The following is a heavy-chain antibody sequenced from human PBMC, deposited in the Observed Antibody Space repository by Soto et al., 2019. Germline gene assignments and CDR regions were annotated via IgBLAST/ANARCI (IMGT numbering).Heavy chain of an antibody. CDR2: IGYEDSDK. CDR3: AREWLGRYFYY. J-gene: IGHJ4*02. V-gene: IGHV3-33*01. D-gene: IGHD6-19*01. CDR1: GFTFSSYG. Sequence: QVQLVESGGGVVQPGRSLRLSCAASGFTFSSYGMHWVRQAPGKGLEWVANIGYEDSDKNYADCVEGRFTISRDTTKNTVQLQMDSLRSEETAVYYCAREWLGRYFYYWGQGTLVTVSS.